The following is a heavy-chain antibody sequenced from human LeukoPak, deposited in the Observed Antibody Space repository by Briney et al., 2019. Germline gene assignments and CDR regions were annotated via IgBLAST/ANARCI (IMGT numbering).Heavy chain of an antibody. CDR3: ARRYCSSTSCYTSLFDY. D-gene: IGHD2-2*02. J-gene: IGHJ4*02. V-gene: IGHV1-18*01. CDR2: ISVYNDYT. CDR1: GYIFTTYG. Sequence: ASVKVSCKASGYIFTTYGISWVRQAPGQGLEWMGWISVYNDYTTYAQTFQGRVTMTTDTSTSTAYMELSRLRSDDTAVYYCARRYCSSTSCYTSLFDYWGQGTLVTVSS.